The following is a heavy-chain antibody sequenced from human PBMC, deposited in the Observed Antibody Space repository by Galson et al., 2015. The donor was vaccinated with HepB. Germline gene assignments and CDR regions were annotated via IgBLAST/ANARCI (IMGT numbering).Heavy chain of an antibody. V-gene: IGHV3-64*01. J-gene: IGHJ4*02. Sequence: SLRLSCAASGFAFSSYAMHWVRQAPGKGLEYVSAISSNGGSTYYANSVTGRFTISRDNSKNTLYLQMGSLRAEDMAVYYCARDRRPQRDGYNVALVYWGQGTLVTVSS. D-gene: IGHD5-24*01. CDR2: ISSNGGST. CDR3: ARDRRPQRDGYNVALVY. CDR1: GFAFSSYA.